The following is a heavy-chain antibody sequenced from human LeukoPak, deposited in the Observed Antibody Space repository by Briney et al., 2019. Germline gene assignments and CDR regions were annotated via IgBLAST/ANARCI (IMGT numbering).Heavy chain of an antibody. V-gene: IGHV1-2*02. CDR2: INPNSGGT. J-gene: IGHJ5*02. Sequence: ASVKASCKASGYTFTGYYMHWVRQAPGQGLEWMGWINPNSGGTNYAQKFQGRVTMTRDTSISTAYMELSRLRSDDTAVYYCARVRVLGVVVPAAAAGWFDPWGQGTLVTVSS. CDR1: GYTFTGYY. D-gene: IGHD2-2*01. CDR3: ARVRVLGVVVPAAAAGWFDP.